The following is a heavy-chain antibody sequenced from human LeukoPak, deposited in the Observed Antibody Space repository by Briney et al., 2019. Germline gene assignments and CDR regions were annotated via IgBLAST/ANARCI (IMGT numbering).Heavy chain of an antibody. Sequence: PGGSLRLSCAASGFTFSSYRMNWVRQAPGKGLEWVSSISTGSSNIYYADSVKGRFTISRDNAKNSLYLQMNGLRAEDTAVYYCARTLDYYFDYWGQGTLVTVSS. CDR1: GFTFSSYR. CDR2: ISTGSSNI. D-gene: IGHD1-1*01. J-gene: IGHJ4*02. V-gene: IGHV3-21*01. CDR3: ARTLDYYFDY.